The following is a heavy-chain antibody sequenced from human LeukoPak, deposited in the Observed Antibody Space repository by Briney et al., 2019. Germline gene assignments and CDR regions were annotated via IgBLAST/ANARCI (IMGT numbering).Heavy chain of an antibody. J-gene: IGHJ4*02. Sequence: GASVTVSFKGSAYTLTLSSFHLVREAPGKGLEWMGGFDPEDGETIYAQKFQGRVTMTEDTSTDTAYMELSSLRSVDTAVYYSDTDTAMTWGQGTMVTVSS. D-gene: IGHD5-18*01. V-gene: IGHV1-24*01. CDR2: FDPEDGET. CDR3: DTDTAMT. CDR1: AYTLTLSS.